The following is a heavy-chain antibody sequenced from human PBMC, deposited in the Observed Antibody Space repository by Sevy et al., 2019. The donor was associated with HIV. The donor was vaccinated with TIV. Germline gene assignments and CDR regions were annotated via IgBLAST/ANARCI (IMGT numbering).Heavy chain of an antibody. Sequence: GGSLRLSCAASGFTFSTYAMHWVRQAPGKGLEWVAVISYDGGTKYYAHSVKGRFTISRDNSKNTLYVQMNSLRAEDTAVYYCARDDGYSINWYPGYWGQGTLVTVSS. V-gene: IGHV3-30*04. J-gene: IGHJ4*02. CDR3: ARDDGYSINWYPGY. D-gene: IGHD6-13*01. CDR2: ISYDGGTK. CDR1: GFTFSTYA.